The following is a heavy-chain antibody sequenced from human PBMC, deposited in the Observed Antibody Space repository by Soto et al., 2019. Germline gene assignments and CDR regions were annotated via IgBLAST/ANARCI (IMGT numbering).Heavy chain of an antibody. CDR1: GYSLTELS. CDR3: AADIVVVVAVHRPNWFDP. V-gene: IGHV1-24*01. J-gene: IGHJ5*02. D-gene: IGHD2-15*01. CDR2: FDPEDGET. Sequence: ALVKGSCKVSGYSLTELSMHWVRQAPGKGLEWMGGFDPEDGETIYAQKFQGRVTMTEDTSTDTAYMELSSLRSEDTAVYYCAADIVVVVAVHRPNWFDPWGQGTLVTVSS.